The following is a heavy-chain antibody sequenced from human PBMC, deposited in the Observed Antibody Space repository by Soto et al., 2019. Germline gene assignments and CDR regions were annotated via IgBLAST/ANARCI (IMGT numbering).Heavy chain of an antibody. V-gene: IGHV4-30-2*01. CDR2: IYHSGST. CDR3: ARVAGYSCYLTDLYYFDY. Sequence: PSETLSLTCAVSGGSISSGGYSWSWIRQPPGKGLEWIGYIYHSGSTYYNPSLKSRVTISVDRSKNQFSLKLSSVTAADTAVYYCARVAGYSCYLTDLYYFDYWGQGTLVTGSS. CDR1: GGSISSGGYS. J-gene: IGHJ4*02. D-gene: IGHD5-12*01.